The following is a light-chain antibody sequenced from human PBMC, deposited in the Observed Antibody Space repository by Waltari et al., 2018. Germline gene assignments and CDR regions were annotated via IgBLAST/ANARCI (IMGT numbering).Light chain of an antibody. CDR3: QQYYTAPYS. J-gene: IGKJ2*03. V-gene: IGKV4-1*01. CDR1: QSVFYNSNNKIY. CDR2: WAS. Sequence: DIVMTQSPDSLAVSLGERATINCKSSQSVFYNSNNKIYLAWYQQKAGQPQKLLTYWASYREAGVPDRVSGSVSGTDFTHPISSLQAEDVAVYYCQQYYTAPYSFGQGTKLEIK.